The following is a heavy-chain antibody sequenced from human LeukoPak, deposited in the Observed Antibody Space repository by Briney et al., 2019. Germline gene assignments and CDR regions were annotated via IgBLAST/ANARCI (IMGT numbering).Heavy chain of an antibody. CDR3: ARDGATVTLDP. CDR2: IYYSGST. CDR1: GGSISSGGYY. Sequence: PSETLSLTCTVSGGSISSGGYYWSWIRQHPGKGLEWIGYIYYSGSTYYNPSLKSRVTISVDTSKNQFSLKLSSVTAADTAVYYCARDGATVTLDPWGQGTLVTVSS. J-gene: IGHJ5*02. V-gene: IGHV4-31*03. D-gene: IGHD4-17*01.